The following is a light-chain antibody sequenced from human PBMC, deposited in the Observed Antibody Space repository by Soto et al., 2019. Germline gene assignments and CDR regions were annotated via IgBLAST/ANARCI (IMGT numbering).Light chain of an antibody. CDR2: VNSDGSH. J-gene: IGLJ2*01. CDR1: SAHSNYG. CDR3: QTGDTGIWV. V-gene: IGLV4-69*01. Sequence: QPVLTQSPSASASLGASVKLTCTLSSAHSNYGIAWHRQQAQQGPRFLMKVNSDGSHSKGDGIPDRFSGSSSGAERYLTSSSLRSEDEADYYGQTGDTGIWVFGGGTQLTVL.